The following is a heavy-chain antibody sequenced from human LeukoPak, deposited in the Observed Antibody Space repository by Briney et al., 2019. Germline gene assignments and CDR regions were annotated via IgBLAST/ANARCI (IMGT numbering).Heavy chain of an antibody. V-gene: IGHV3-33*01. CDR2: IAYDGSRA. D-gene: IGHD1-14*01. CDR3: TRYNNDHFDY. CDR1: GFTFGGYG. J-gene: IGHJ4*02. Sequence: GGSLRLSCAGSGFTFGGYGMHWFRQTPGKGLEWVAVIAYDGSRAFYADSVEGRLTISRDNSKNTMSVQMDDLRAEDTAVYYCTRYNNDHFDYWGQGTLVTVSS.